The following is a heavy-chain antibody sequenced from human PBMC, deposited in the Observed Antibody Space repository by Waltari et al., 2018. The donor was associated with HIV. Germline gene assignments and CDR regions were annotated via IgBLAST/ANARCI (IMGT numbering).Heavy chain of an antibody. CDR3: ARAIQRITVVVVVNDAFDV. J-gene: IGHJ3*01. D-gene: IGHD2-21*01. Sequence: VQLQQWGAGLLKPSETLSLTCAVYGGSFSGYFWSWIRQPPGKGLEWIGDINHSGSTNYSPSLESRVTISVDTSKNQFSLNLDSVTAADTAIYYCARAIQRITVVVVVNDAFDVWGRGTGVTVSS. CDR1: GGSFSGYF. CDR2: INHSGST. V-gene: IGHV4-34*01.